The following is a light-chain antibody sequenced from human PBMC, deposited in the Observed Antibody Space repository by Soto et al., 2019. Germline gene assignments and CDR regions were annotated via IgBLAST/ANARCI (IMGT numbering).Light chain of an antibody. V-gene: IGLV2-8*01. J-gene: IGLJ1*01. CDR1: RSDVGDNY. Sequence: QSVLTQPPSASWSPGQSVTISCTGTRSDVGDNYVSWYQQHLGKAPKLIIYEVSQRPSGVPDRFSGSKSGNTASLTVSGLQTEDEADYYCSAYAGSNNFVFGSGTKVTVL. CDR2: EVS. CDR3: SAYAGSNNFV.